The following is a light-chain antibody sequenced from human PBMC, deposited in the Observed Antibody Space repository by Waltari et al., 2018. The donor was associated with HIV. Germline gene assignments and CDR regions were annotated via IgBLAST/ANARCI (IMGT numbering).Light chain of an antibody. CDR1: QDIRNY. CDR3: QQYSSVPPSFT. Sequence: DIQMTQSPSSLSASVGDRVTITCQASQDIRNYLNWYQQKPGKAPKLLIYDASNLETGVPSRFSGSGSGTHFTFSISSLQPEDIATYYCQQYSSVPPSFTFGPGTKVGIK. J-gene: IGKJ3*01. CDR2: DAS. V-gene: IGKV1-33*01.